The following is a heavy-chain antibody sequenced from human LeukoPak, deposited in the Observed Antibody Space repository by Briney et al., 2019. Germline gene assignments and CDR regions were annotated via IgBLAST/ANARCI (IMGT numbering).Heavy chain of an antibody. CDR3: AKGKRYPDY. CDR1: GFTFSSYA. D-gene: IGHD1-1*01. J-gene: IGHJ4*02. Sequence: PGGSLRLSCAASGFTFSSYAMSWVRQAPGKGLEWVSAINSGGSTYYADSVKGRFTISRDNSKNTLYLQMNSLRAEDTAVYYCAKGKRYPDYWGQGTLVTVSS. V-gene: IGHV3-23*01. CDR2: INSGGST.